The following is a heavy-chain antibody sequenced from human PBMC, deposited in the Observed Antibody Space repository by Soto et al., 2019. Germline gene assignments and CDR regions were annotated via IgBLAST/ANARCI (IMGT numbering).Heavy chain of an antibody. D-gene: IGHD2-15*01. CDR1: GYTFTSYG. CDR2: ISAYNGNT. Sequence: ASVKVSCKASGYTFTSYGISWVRQAPGQGLEWMGWISAYNGNTNYAQKLQGRVTMTTDTSTSTAYMELRSLRSDDTAVYYCAREGCSGGSCYEIAQIGIDYWGQGTLVTVSS. CDR3: AREGCSGGSCYEIAQIGIDY. V-gene: IGHV1-18*01. J-gene: IGHJ4*02.